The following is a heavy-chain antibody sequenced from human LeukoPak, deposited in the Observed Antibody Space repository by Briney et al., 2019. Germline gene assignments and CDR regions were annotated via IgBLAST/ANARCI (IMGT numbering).Heavy chain of an antibody. D-gene: IGHD3-3*01. CDR1: GFTFSSYS. CDR2: ISSSSSYI. Sequence: GGSLRLSCAASGFTFSSYSMNWVRQAPGKGLEWVSSISSSSSYIYYADSVKGRFTISRDNAKNSLYLQMNSLRAEDTAVYYCARDVTMDSDAFDIWGQGTMVTVSS. J-gene: IGHJ3*02. V-gene: IGHV3-21*01. CDR3: ARDVTMDSDAFDI.